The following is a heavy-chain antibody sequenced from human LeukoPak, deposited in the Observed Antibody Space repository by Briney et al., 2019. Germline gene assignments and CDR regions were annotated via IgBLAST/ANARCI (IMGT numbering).Heavy chain of an antibody. D-gene: IGHD3-10*01. J-gene: IGHJ4*02. CDR2: ITGSGSST. V-gene: IGHV3-23*01. CDR3: AIDRGAMVRGVIYYFDF. Sequence: PGGSLRLSCAASGFTFDDYAMHWVRQAPGKGMEWLSTITGSGSSTYYADSVKGRFTISRDNSKNTLYLQMDSLRAEDTALYYCAIDRGAMVRGVIYYFDFWGQGSLVTVSS. CDR1: GFTFDDYA.